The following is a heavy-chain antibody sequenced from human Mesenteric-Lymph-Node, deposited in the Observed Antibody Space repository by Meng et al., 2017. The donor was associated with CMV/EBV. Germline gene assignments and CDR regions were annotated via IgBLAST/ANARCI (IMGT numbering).Heavy chain of an antibody. V-gene: IGHV3-48*04. Sequence: ETLSLTCAASGFTFSGYAMSWVRQVPGKGLEWVSYITGSSSSIYYADSVKGRFTISRDNAKNSLYLQMNSVRAEDTAVYYCARAPFTIFGVATYYYYYGLDVWGQGTTVTVSS. J-gene: IGHJ6*02. CDR2: ITGSSSSI. D-gene: IGHD3-3*01. CDR3: ARAPFTIFGVATYYYYYGLDV. CDR1: GFTFSGYA.